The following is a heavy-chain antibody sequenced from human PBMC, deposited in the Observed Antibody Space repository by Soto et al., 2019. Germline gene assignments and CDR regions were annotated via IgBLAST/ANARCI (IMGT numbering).Heavy chain of an antibody. Sequence: PGGSLRLSCSASGFTLDDYAMHWVRQAPGKGLEWVSGISWNSGSIGYADSVKGRFTISRDNAKNSLYLQMNSLRAEDTALYYCAKGGRYSSGLGGMDVWGQGTTVPVSS. V-gene: IGHV3-9*01. CDR2: ISWNSGSI. D-gene: IGHD6-19*01. CDR3: AKGGRYSSGLGGMDV. J-gene: IGHJ6*02. CDR1: GFTLDDYA.